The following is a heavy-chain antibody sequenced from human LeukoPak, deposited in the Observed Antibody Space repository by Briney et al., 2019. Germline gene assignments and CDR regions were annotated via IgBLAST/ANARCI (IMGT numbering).Heavy chain of an antibody. CDR1: GFTFSTHS. V-gene: IGHV3-48*01. CDR2: ISSSSSTI. Sequence: GGSLRLSCAASGFTFSTHSMVWVRQAPGKGLECVSYISSSSSTIYYADSVKGRFTISRDNAENSVYLQMNSLRAEDTAVYYCARDKIEGPTKLDYWGQGILVTVSS. J-gene: IGHJ4*02. D-gene: IGHD1-1*01. CDR3: ARDKIEGPTKLDY.